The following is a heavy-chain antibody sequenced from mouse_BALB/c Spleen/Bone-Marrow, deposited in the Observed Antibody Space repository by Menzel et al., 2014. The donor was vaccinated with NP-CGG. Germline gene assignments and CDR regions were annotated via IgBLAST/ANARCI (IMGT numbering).Heavy chain of an antibody. Sequence: VQLQQSGPELVKPGASVKMPCKASGYTFTSCYIHWVKQSPGQGLEWIGWIYPGDGSTEYNEKFKDKTTLTADKSSSTAYMLLSSLTSEDSAIYFCARPDGNYESYFDYWGQGTTLTVSS. D-gene: IGHD2-1*01. V-gene: IGHV1S56*01. CDR1: GYTFTSCY. J-gene: IGHJ2*01. CDR3: ARPDGNYESYFDY. CDR2: IYPGDGST.